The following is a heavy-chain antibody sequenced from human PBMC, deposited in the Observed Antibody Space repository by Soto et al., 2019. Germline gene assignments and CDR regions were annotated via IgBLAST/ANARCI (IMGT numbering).Heavy chain of an antibody. Sequence: GGSLRLSCAASGFTFSSYGMHWVRQAPGKGLEWVAVIWYDGSNKYYADSVKGRFTISRDNSKNTLYLQMNSLRAEDTAVYYCARDFDVVVVAATLGSAFDIWGQGTMVTVSS. D-gene: IGHD2-15*01. J-gene: IGHJ3*02. CDR3: ARDFDVVVVAATLGSAFDI. CDR2: IWYDGSNK. V-gene: IGHV3-33*01. CDR1: GFTFSSYG.